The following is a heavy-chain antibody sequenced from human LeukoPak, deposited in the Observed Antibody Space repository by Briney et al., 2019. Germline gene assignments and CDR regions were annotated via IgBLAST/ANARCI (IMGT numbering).Heavy chain of an antibody. CDR2: IYSSGST. CDR1: GGSISSYY. Sequence: SETLSLTCTVSGGSISSYYWGWIRQPPGKGLEWIGSIYSSGSTYYNPSLKSRVTISVDTSKNQLSLKLTSVTAADTAVYYCARGEPMIRGVSDYWGQGTLVTVSS. D-gene: IGHD3-10*01. J-gene: IGHJ4*02. CDR3: ARGEPMIRGVSDY. V-gene: IGHV4-39*01.